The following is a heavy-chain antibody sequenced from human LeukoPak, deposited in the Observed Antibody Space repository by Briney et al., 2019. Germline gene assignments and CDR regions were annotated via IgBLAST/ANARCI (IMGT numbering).Heavy chain of an antibody. D-gene: IGHD1-26*01. V-gene: IGHV4-4*02. CDR1: GGSISSSNW. CDR3: ASSSGVLYGMDV. J-gene: IGHJ6*02. Sequence: PSGTLSLTCAVSGGSISSSNWWSWVRQPPGKGLEWIGEIYHSGSTNYNPSLKSRVTISVDTSKNQFSLKLSSVTAADTAVYYCASSSGVLYGMDVWGQGTTVTVSS. CDR2: IYHSGST.